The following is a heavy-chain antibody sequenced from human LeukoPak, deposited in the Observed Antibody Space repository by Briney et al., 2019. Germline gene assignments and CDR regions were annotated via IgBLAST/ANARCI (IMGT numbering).Heavy chain of an antibody. D-gene: IGHD3-3*01. CDR3: ARDNDFWSGYYSFDF. CDR1: AGSFSGYY. Sequence: SETLSLTCAVYAGSFSGYYWSWIRQHPGKGLEWIGYIYYSGSTSYNPSLQSRVTISIDTSKNQFSLKLSSVTAADTAVYYCARDNDFWSGYYSFDFWGRGTLVTVSS. V-gene: IGHV4-31*11. CDR2: IYYSGST. J-gene: IGHJ4*02.